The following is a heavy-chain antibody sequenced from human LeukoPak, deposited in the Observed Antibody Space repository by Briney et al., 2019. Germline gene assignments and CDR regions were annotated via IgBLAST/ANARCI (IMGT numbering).Heavy chain of an antibody. J-gene: IGHJ3*02. Sequence: ASVKVSCKASGYTFTGYYMHWVRQAPGQGLEWMGWINPNSGGTNYAQKFQGRVTMTRDTSISTAYMELSRLRSDDTAVYYCAREESIKDAFGIWGQGTMVTVSS. V-gene: IGHV1-2*02. CDR2: INPNSGGT. D-gene: IGHD3-10*01. CDR1: GYTFTGYY. CDR3: AREESIKDAFGI.